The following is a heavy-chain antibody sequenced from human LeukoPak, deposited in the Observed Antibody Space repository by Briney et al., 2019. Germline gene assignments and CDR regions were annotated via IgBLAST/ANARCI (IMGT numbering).Heavy chain of an antibody. CDR3: AAQLLYGTDV. CDR1: GYTFTSYY. V-gene: IGHV1-69*13. CDR2: IIPIFGTA. D-gene: IGHD2-2*01. J-gene: IGHJ6*02. Sequence: SVKVSCKASGYTFTSYYMHWVRQAPGQGLEWMGGIIPIFGTANYAQKFQGRVTITADESTSTAYMELSSLRSEDTAVYYCAAQLLYGTDVWGQGTTVTVSS.